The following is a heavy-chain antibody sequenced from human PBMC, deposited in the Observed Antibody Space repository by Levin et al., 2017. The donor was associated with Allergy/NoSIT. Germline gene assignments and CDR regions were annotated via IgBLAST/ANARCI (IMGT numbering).Heavy chain of an antibody. V-gene: IGHV4-59*01. CDR1: GDSISRFY. D-gene: IGHD6-13*01. CDR3: ARATRSSLIYYFDY. Sequence: RSQTLSLTCTVSGDSISRFYWSWIRQPPGRGLEWIGNGYYSGNTNYNPSLKSRVTILVDASKNQFSLKLSSLTAADTAVYHCARATRSSLIYYFDYWGQGTLVTVSS. J-gene: IGHJ4*02. CDR2: GYYSGNT.